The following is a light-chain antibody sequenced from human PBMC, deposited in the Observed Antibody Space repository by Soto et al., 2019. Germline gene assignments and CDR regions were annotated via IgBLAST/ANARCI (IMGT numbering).Light chain of an antibody. V-gene: IGKV3-20*01. J-gene: IGKJ1*01. CDR1: QSISSSY. CDR2: GPS. CDR3: QQYDSSPRT. Sequence: EIVMTQSPATLSVSPGERATLSCRASQSISSSYLAWYQQKPGQAPRLLIYGPSSRATGIPDRFSGSGSGTDFTLTINRLGPEDFAVYYCQQYDSSPRTFGQGTKVDIK.